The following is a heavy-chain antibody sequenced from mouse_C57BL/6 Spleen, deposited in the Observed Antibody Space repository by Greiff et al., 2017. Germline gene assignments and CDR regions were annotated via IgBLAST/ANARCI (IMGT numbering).Heavy chain of an antibody. CDR1: GYTFTSYW. CDR3: ARYYGSSYWYFDV. V-gene: IGHV1-72*01. CDR2: IDPNSGGT. J-gene: IGHJ1*03. Sequence: QVQLQQPGAELVKPGASVKLSCKASGYTFTSYWMHWVKQRPGRGLEWIGRIDPNSGGTKYNEKFKSKATLTVDKPSSTAYMQRSSLTSDDSAVYYCARYYGSSYWYFDVWGTGTTVTVSS. D-gene: IGHD1-1*01.